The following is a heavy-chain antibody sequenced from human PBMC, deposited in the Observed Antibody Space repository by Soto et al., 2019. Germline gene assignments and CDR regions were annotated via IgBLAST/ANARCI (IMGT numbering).Heavy chain of an antibody. V-gene: IGHV3-30*18. CDR1: GFTFSSYC. CDR2: ISYDGSNK. J-gene: IGHJ6*03. CDR3: AKDLYSGSYMDV. Sequence: PGGSLRLSCAASGFTFSSYCMHWVRQAPGKGLEWVAVISYDGSNKYYADSVKGRFTISRDNSKNTLYLQMNSLRAEDTAVYYCAKDLYSGSYMDVWGKGTTVTVSS. D-gene: IGHD3-22*01.